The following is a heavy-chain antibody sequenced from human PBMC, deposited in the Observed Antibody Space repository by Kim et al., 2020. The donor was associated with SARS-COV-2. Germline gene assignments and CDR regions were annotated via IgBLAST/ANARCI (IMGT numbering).Heavy chain of an antibody. J-gene: IGHJ4*02. CDR1: GYTFTSYA. Sequence: ASVKVSCKASGYTFTSYAMNWVRQAPGQGLEWMGWINTNTGNPTYAQGFTGRFVFSLDTSVSTAYLQICSLKAEDTAVYYCARLGSYGDYVLYDYWGQGTLVTVSS. D-gene: IGHD4-17*01. CDR2: INTNTGNP. CDR3: ARLGSYGDYVLYDY. V-gene: IGHV7-4-1*01.